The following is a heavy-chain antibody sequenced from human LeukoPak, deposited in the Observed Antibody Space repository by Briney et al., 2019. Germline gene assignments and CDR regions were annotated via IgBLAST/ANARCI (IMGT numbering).Heavy chain of an antibody. J-gene: IGHJ6*03. Sequence: GASVKVSCKASGGTFSSYAISWVRQAPGQGLEWMGRIIPIFGTANYAQKFQGRVTITTDESTSTAHMELCSLRSEDTAVYYCARDLRSWYDILTGYYYYYYMDVWGKGTTVTVSS. D-gene: IGHD3-9*01. V-gene: IGHV1-69*05. CDR3: ARDLRSWYDILTGYYYYYYMDV. CDR1: GGTFSSYA. CDR2: IIPIFGTA.